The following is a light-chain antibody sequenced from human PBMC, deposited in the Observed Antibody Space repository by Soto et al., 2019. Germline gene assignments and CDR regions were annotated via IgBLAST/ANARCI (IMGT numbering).Light chain of an antibody. V-gene: IGLV2-8*01. CDR2: EVS. Sequence: QSVLAQPPSASGSPGQSVTISCAGTSNDVGGYNFVSWYQQHPGKAPKLMIFEVSKRPSGVPDRFSGSKSGNTASLTVPGLQAEDEADYYCSSYAGNNIFYVFGTGTKVTVL. CDR3: SSYAGNNIFYV. J-gene: IGLJ1*01. CDR1: SNDVGGYNF.